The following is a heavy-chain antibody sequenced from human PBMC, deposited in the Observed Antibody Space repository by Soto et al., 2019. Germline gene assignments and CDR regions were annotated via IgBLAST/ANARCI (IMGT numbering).Heavy chain of an antibody. J-gene: IGHJ1*01. V-gene: IGHV3-30-3*01. Sequence: QVQLIESGGGVVQPGRSLRLSCAASGFTFSNYAMHWVRQAPGKGLEWVAVISYDVNNKYHADSVKGRFTISRDNSKNKLYLQMNSLRPEDTAVYYCTTSLYCSGGSCYAAVGYFQHWGQGTLVIVSS. D-gene: IGHD2-15*01. CDR2: ISYDVNNK. CDR1: GFTFSNYA. CDR3: TTSLYCSGGSCYAAVGYFQH.